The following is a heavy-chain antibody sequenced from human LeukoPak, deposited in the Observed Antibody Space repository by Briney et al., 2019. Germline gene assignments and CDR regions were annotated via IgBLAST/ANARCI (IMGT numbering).Heavy chain of an antibody. CDR1: GDSISSYY. J-gene: IGHJ6*03. CDR2: IYNSEST. CDR3: ARTPYYYYMDV. Sequence: PSGTLSLTCTVSGDSISSYYWSWIRQPPGKGLEWIGYIYNSESTNYNPSLKSRLTISVDTSKNQFSLKPSSVTAADTAVYYCARTPYYYYMDVWGKGTTVTVSS. V-gene: IGHV4-59*01.